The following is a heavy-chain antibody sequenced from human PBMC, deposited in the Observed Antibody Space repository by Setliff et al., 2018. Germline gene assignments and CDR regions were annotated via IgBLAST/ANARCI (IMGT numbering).Heavy chain of an antibody. D-gene: IGHD3-10*01. CDR3: VRDWASGDDH. CDR2: ISSSSSTV. J-gene: IGHJ4*02. V-gene: IGHV3-48*04. CDR1: GFTFSSYS. Sequence: PGGSLRLSCAASGFTFSSYSMNWVRQAPGKGLEWVSYISSSSSTVYYADSVKGRFTISRDNAKNSLFLQMNIREVEDTAVYYCVRDWASGDDHWGRGTLVTVSS.